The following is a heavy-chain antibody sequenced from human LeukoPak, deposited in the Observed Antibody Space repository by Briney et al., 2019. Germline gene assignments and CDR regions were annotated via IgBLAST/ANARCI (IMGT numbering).Heavy chain of an antibody. CDR2: INPSGTSI. CDR3: ARNPTDSNYYYYYYMDV. Sequence: GGSLRLSCVASGFTLTTYEMNWVRQAPGKGLEWISHINPSGTSIFYADSVMGRFSISRDNAKKSLYLQMNSLRAEDTAVYYCARNPTDSNYYYYYYMDVWGKGTAVTVSS. V-gene: IGHV3-48*03. D-gene: IGHD4-11*01. CDR1: GFTLTTYE. J-gene: IGHJ6*03.